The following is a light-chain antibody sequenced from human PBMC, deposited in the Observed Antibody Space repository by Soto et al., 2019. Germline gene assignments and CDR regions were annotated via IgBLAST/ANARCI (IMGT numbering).Light chain of an antibody. CDR1: QSVSSN. J-gene: IGKJ5*01. CDR3: QQYIKWPIS. V-gene: IGKV3-15*01. Sequence: EIVMTQSPGTLSLSPGETATLSSRASQSVSSNYLAWYQQKPSQAPRLLVYGISTRANDIQARFIGSGFGTVFILTISSLQSEDFAVYYCQQYIKWPISCGQGTRLEIK. CDR2: GIS.